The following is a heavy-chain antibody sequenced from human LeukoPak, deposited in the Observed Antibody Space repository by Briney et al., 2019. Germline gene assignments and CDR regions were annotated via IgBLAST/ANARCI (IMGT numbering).Heavy chain of an antibody. V-gene: IGHV4-4*07. D-gene: IGHD6-6*01. CDR2: IYTSGST. CDR1: GGSISGYY. Sequence: SETLSLICSVSGGSISGYYWSWIRQPAGKGLEWIGRIYTSGSTNYNPSLKSRVTMSVDTSKNQFSLKLSYVTAADTAVYYCARSSIAAPPDYWGQGTLVTVSS. CDR3: ARSSIAAPPDY. J-gene: IGHJ4*02.